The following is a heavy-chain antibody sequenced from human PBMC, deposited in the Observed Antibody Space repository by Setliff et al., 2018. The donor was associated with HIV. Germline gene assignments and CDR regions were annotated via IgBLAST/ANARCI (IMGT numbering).Heavy chain of an antibody. D-gene: IGHD5-12*01. CDR3: ARQPLYNDYDWRSYYFDY. CDR2: MYHTGST. Sequence: PSETLSLTCDVSGYSISSGCYWGWIRQPPGKGLEWIGSMYHTGSTYYSPSLDSRFTISVDTSKNQFSLKLRSVTAADTAVYYCARQPLYNDYDWRSYYFDYWGQGSLVTVSS. V-gene: IGHV4-38-2*01. CDR1: GYSISSGCY. J-gene: IGHJ4*02.